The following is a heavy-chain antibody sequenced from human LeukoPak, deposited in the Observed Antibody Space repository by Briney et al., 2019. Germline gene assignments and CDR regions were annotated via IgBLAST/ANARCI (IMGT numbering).Heavy chain of an antibody. D-gene: IGHD3-9*01. V-gene: IGHV1-24*01. CDR1: GYTLTELS. CDR2: FDPEDGET. J-gene: IGHJ2*01. Sequence: ASVKVSCKVSGYTLTELSMHWVRQAPGKGLEWMGGFDPEDGETIYAQKFQGRVTITADESTSTAYMELSSLRSEDTAVYYCARDLRYFDPDWYFDLWGRGTLVTVSS. CDR3: ARDLRYFDPDWYFDL.